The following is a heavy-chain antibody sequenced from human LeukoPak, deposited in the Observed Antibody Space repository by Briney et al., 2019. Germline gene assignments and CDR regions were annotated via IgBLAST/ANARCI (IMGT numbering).Heavy chain of an antibody. V-gene: IGHV4-61*02. CDR3: ARDVMEWFGYYYYYMDV. J-gene: IGHJ6*03. D-gene: IGHD3-3*01. CDR2: IYTSGST. CDR1: GGSISSGSYY. Sequence: SQTLSLTCTVSGGSISSGSYYWSWIRQPAGKGLEWIGRIYTSGSTNYNPSLKSRVTISVDTSKNQFSLKLSSVTAADTAVYYCARDVMEWFGYYYYYMDVWGKGTTVTVSS.